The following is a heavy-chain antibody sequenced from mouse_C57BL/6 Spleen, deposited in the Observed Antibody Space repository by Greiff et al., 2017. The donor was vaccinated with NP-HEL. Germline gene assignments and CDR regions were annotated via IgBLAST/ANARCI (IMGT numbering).Heavy chain of an antibody. J-gene: IGHJ3*01. CDR1: GYAFSSSW. Sequence: VKLMESGPELVKPGASVKISCKASGYAFSSSWMNWVKQRPGKGLEWIGRIYPGDGDTNYNGKFKGKATLTADKSSSTAYMQLSSLTSEDSAVYFCAREGIYYPFAYWGQGTLVTVSA. D-gene: IGHD1-1*01. CDR2: IYPGDGDT. V-gene: IGHV1-82*01. CDR3: AREGIYYPFAY.